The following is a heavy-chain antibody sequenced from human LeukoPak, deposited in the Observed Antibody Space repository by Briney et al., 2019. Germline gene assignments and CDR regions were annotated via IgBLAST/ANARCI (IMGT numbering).Heavy chain of an antibody. CDR1: GGSISSGGYY. Sequence: PSQTLSLTCTVSGGSISSGGYYWSWIRQHPGKGLEWIGYIYYSGSTYYNPSLKSRVTISVDTSKNQFSLKLSSVTAADTAVYYCARHTLDGDSFDYWGQGTLVTVSS. D-gene: IGHD4-17*01. CDR2: IYYSGST. CDR3: ARHTLDGDSFDY. J-gene: IGHJ4*02. V-gene: IGHV4-31*03.